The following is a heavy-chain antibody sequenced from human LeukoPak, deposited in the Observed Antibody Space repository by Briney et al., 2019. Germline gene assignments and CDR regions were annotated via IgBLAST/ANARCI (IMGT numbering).Heavy chain of an antibody. CDR1: GFTFSSYA. D-gene: IGHD2-2*01. CDR3: ARDLVRYCSSTSCYAIDY. V-gene: IGHV3-30-3*01. CDR2: ISYDGSNK. J-gene: IGHJ4*02. Sequence: GGSLRLSCAASGFTFSSYAMHWVRQAPGKGLEWVAVISYDGSNKYYADSVKGRFTISRDNSKNTLYLQMNSLRAEDTAVYYCARDLVRYCSSTSCYAIDYWGQGTLVTVSS.